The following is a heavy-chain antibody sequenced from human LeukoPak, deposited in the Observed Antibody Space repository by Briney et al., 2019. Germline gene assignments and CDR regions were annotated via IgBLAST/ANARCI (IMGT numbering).Heavy chain of an antibody. V-gene: IGHV3-20*04. J-gene: IGHJ4*02. Sequence: HGGSLRLSCTASGFAFDEHGMSWVRQVPGKGLEWVSGINWSGGSTGYADPLRGRFTISRDNAKNSLYLQTDSLRAEHTALYYCARAPITRPFYFDYWGQGTLVTVSS. CDR2: INWSGGST. D-gene: IGHD3-10*01. CDR3: ARAPITRPFYFDY. CDR1: GFAFDEHG.